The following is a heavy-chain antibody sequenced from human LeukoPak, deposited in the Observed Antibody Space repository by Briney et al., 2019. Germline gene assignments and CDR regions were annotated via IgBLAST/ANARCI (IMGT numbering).Heavy chain of an antibody. CDR1: GGSFSGYY. D-gene: IGHD2-2*01. J-gene: IGHJ4*02. CDR3: ARRYCSSTSCSFDY. V-gene: IGHV4-34*01. CDR2: IHHSGST. Sequence: SETLSLTCAVYGGSFSGYYWSWIRQPPGKGLEWIGEIHHSGSTNYNPSLKSRVTISVDTSKNQFSLKLSSVTAADTAVYYCARRYCSSTSCSFDYWGQGTLVTVSS.